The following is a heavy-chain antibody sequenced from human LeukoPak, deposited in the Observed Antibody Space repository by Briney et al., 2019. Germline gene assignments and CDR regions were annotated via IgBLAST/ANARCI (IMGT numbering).Heavy chain of an antibody. D-gene: IGHD3-10*01. V-gene: IGHV4-59*01. J-gene: IGHJ4*02. CDR3: ARVFPGSGGYYPFFDY. Sequence: PSETLSLTCTVSGGFISSYYWSWIRQPPGKGLEWIGYIYYSGSTNYNPSLKSRVTISVGTSKNQFSLKLSSVTAADTAVYYCARVFPGSGGYYPFFDYWGQGTLVTVSS. CDR2: IYYSGST. CDR1: GGFISSYY.